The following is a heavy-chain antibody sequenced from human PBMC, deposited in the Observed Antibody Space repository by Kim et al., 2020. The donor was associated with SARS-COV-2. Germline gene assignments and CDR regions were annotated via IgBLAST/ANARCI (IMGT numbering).Heavy chain of an antibody. V-gene: IGHV1-24*01. Sequence: YAQKFQGRVTMTEDTSTDTAYMELSSLRSEDTAVYYCAYYDSSAHDAFDIWGQGTMVTVSS. CDR3: AYYDSSAHDAFDI. J-gene: IGHJ3*02. D-gene: IGHD3-22*01.